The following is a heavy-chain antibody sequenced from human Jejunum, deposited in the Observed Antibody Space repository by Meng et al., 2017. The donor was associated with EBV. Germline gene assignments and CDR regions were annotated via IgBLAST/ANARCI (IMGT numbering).Heavy chain of an antibody. V-gene: IGHV4-4*02. CDR2: IHHSGST. CDR1: GGSISSSSW. CDR3: ARGRGYDYGDS. D-gene: IGHD5-12*01. Sequence: QLQESGPGLVKPSGTLSLTCAVSGGSISSSSWWSWVRQPPGKGLEWIGEIHHSGSTDYNPSLKSRVTMSLDKPKNQFSLSLLSVTAADTAIYYCARGRGYDYGDSWGQGTLVTVSS. J-gene: IGHJ5*02.